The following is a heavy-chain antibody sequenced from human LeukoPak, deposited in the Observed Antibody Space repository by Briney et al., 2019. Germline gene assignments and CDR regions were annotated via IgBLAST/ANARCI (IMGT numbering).Heavy chain of an antibody. Sequence: PSEPLSLTCSVWGGSLSRYYWIWIRQPPGGGLEWIGDIYYIASTNYDPSLKSRVPISVDPSTNQFALRLSSLTAADTAVYYSARLASGSSGPLTPFDYWGQGTLVTVSS. CDR3: ARLASGSSGPLTPFDY. CDR1: GGSLSRYY. V-gene: IGHV4-59*08. D-gene: IGHD1-26*01. CDR2: IYYIAST. J-gene: IGHJ4*02.